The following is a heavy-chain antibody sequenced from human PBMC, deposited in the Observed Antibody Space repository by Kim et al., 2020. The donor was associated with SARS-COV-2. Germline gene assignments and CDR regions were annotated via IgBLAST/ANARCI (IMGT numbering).Heavy chain of an antibody. CDR1: GSSISSGHY. V-gene: IGHV4-38-2*02. J-gene: IGHJ3*02. D-gene: IGHD1-26*01. CDR2: IYHSGTT. Sequence: SETLSLTCTVSGSSISSGHYWAWIRQTPGKGLEWIGIIYHSGTTYYNPSLKRRVTISVDTARNQFSLKLTSVTAADTAVYYCARETIVGAFEIWGQGTMV. CDR3: ARETIVGAFEI.